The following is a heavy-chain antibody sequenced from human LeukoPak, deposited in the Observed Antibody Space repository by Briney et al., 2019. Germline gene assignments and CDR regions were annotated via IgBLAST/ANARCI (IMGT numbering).Heavy chain of an antibody. J-gene: IGHJ4*02. Sequence: GGSLRLSCAASGFTFSIYAMSWVRQAPGEGLEWVSAITGSGGSTYYADSVKGRFTISRDNSKNTLYLQMNSLRAEDTAVYYCAKGYCSSASCANRADYWGQGTLVTVSS. V-gene: IGHV3-23*01. CDR1: GFTFSIYA. CDR3: AKGYCSSASCANRADY. CDR2: ITGSGGST. D-gene: IGHD2-2*01.